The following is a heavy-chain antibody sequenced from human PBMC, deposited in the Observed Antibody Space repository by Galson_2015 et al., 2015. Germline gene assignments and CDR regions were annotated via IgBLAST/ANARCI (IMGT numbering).Heavy chain of an antibody. CDR2: ISSSSSYI. D-gene: IGHD3-3*01. V-gene: IGHV3-21*01. CDR1: GFTFSSYR. J-gene: IGHJ6*02. CDR3: ARMVEDSWSGRLIYYYYYGMDV. Sequence: SLRLSCAASGFTFSSYRMNWVRQAPGKGLEWVSSISSSSSYIYYADSVKGRFTISRDNAKNSLYLQMNSLRAGDTAVYYCARMVEDSWSGRLIYYYYYGMDVWGQGTTVTVSS.